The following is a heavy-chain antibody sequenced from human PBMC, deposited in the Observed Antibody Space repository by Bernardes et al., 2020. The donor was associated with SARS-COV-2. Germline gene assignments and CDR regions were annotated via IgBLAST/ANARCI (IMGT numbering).Heavy chain of an antibody. V-gene: IGHV4-59*01. D-gene: IGHD2-21*02. Sequence: SETLSLTCTVSGGSISSYYWSWIRQPPGKGLEWIGYIFYSGTTNYNPSLRSRVTISVDTSKNQFSLKLSSVTAVDTAVYYCARDTTGGGDADIWGQGTMVTVSS. CDR1: GGSISSYY. CDR3: ARDTTGGGDADI. CDR2: IFYSGTT. J-gene: IGHJ3*02.